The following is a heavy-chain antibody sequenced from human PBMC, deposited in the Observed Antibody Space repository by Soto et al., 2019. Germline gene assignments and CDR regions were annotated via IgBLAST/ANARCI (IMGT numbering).Heavy chain of an antibody. Sequence: ASVKVSCKASGGTFSSYAISWVRQAPGQGLEWMGGIIPIFGTANYAQKFQGRVTITADESTSTAYMELSSLRSEDTAVYYCARWSRDSSGYIFPFGDAFDIWGQGTMVTVSS. V-gene: IGHV1-69*13. CDR3: ARWSRDSSGYIFPFGDAFDI. J-gene: IGHJ3*02. CDR2: IIPIFGTA. D-gene: IGHD3-22*01. CDR1: GGTFSSYA.